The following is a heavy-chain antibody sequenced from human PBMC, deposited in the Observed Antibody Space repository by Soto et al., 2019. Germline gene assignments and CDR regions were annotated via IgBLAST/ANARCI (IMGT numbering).Heavy chain of an antibody. CDR1: GFAFSSYA. J-gene: IGHJ4*02. D-gene: IGHD3-10*01. Sequence: ESGGGVVQPGSSLRLSCAASGFAFSSYAMHWVRQAPGKGLEWVAVISYDGSNKYYADSVKGRFTISRDNSKNTLYLQMNSLRAEDTAVYYCARDLSGSGDWGQGTLVTVSS. V-gene: IGHV3-30-3*01. CDR2: ISYDGSNK. CDR3: ARDLSGSGD.